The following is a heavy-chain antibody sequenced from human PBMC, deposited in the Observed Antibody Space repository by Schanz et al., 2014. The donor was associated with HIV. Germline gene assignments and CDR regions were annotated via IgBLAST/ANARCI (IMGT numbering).Heavy chain of an antibody. CDR2: IKPNTGVT. J-gene: IGHJ4*02. Sequence: QVQLVQSGAEVKKHGASVKVSCKSSGYTFTDYYIHWVRQAPGQGLEWMGDIKPNTGVTFYAQKFRGRVTMTRDTSTTTVYMELRSLRSDDRAVYYCARDPEGIAAAGSDYWGQGTLVTVSS. CDR1: GYTFTDYY. V-gene: IGHV1-2*02. CDR3: ARDPEGIAAAGSDY. D-gene: IGHD6-13*01.